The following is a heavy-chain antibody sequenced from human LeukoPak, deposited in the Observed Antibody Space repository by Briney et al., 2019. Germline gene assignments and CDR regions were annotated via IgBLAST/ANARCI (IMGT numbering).Heavy chain of an antibody. D-gene: IGHD6-13*01. CDR1: GGSISSSNW. CDR2: IYHSGST. Sequence: SGTLSLTCAVSGGSISSSNWWSWVRQPPGKGLEWIGEIYHSGSTNYNPSLKSRVTISVDKSKNQFSLEVTSVTAADTAVYYCARVAGYSSSWSLDPWGQGTLVTVSS. CDR3: ARVAGYSSSWSLDP. J-gene: IGHJ5*02. V-gene: IGHV4-4*02.